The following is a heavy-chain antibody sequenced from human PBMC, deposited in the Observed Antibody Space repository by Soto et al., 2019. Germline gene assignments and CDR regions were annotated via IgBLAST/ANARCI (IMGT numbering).Heavy chain of an antibody. D-gene: IGHD5-12*01. CDR1: GFTFSGFA. J-gene: IGHJ4*02. V-gene: IGHV3-23*01. Sequence: EVQLLESGGGLVQPGGSLRLSCAASGFTFSGFAMNWVRQPPGKGLEWVSSVDYTGSYTFYADSVKGRFTISRDNSKNMVYLELNSLRAEDTAVYYCAKRSGGFSEFDYWGQGTLVIVSS. CDR2: VDYTGSYT. CDR3: AKRSGGFSEFDY.